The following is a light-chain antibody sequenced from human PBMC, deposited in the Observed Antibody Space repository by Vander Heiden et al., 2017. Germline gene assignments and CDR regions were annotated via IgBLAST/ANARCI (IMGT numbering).Light chain of an antibody. V-gene: IGKV4-1*01. CDR2: WAS. J-gene: IGKJ4*01. CDR3: QQYSSTPPP. Sequence: DIVMTQSPDSLAVSLGERATINCKSSQSVLYSSNNKNYLAWYQQKPGQPPKLLIYWASTRESGVPDRFSGSGSGTDFTLTISSLQAEDVAVYYCQQYSSTPPPFGGGTKVEIK. CDR1: QSVLYSSNNKNY.